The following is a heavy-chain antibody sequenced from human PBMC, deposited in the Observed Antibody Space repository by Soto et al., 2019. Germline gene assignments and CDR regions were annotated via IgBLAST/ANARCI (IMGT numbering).Heavy chain of an antibody. CDR3: ARAEGDSSGYFNWFDP. V-gene: IGHV4-34*01. D-gene: IGHD3-22*01. Sequence: PSETLSLTCAVYGGSFSGYYWSWIRQPPGKGLEWIGEINHSGSTNYNPSLKSRVTISVDTSKNQFSLKLSSVTAADTAVYYCARAEGDSSGYFNWFDPWGQGALVTVSS. CDR1: GGSFSGYY. J-gene: IGHJ5*02. CDR2: INHSGST.